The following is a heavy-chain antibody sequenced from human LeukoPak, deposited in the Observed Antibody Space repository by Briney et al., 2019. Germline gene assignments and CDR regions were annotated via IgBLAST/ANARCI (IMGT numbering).Heavy chain of an antibody. CDR3: ARDSYMFGSDY. J-gene: IGHJ4*02. V-gene: IGHV3-48*03. Sequence: PGGSRRLSCVTSGFTLTSYAFNWVRQVPGEGLEWVSYISKSGGTIYYADSVKGRFTISRDNAKNSVFLQMNTLRAEDTAVYYCARDSYMFGSDYWGQGTLVTVSS. CDR1: GFTLTSYA. D-gene: IGHD3-10*02. CDR2: ISKSGGTI.